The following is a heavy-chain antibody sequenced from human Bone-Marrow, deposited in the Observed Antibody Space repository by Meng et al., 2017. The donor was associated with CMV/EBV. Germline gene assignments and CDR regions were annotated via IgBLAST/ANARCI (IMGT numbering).Heavy chain of an antibody. D-gene: IGHD6-19*01. J-gene: IGHJ3*02. Sequence: SETLSLTCAVYGGSFSGYYWSWIRQPPGKGLEWIGEINHSGSTNYNPSLKSRVTISVDTSKNQFSLKLSPVTAADTAVYYCARAGTWRALDAFDIWGQGTMVTVSS. CDR1: GGSFSGYY. V-gene: IGHV4-34*01. CDR3: ARAGTWRALDAFDI. CDR2: INHSGST.